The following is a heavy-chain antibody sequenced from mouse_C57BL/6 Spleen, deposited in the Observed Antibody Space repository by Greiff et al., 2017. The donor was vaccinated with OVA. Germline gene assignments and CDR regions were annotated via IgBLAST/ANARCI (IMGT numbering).Heavy chain of an antibody. CDR3: ARHGYPYYFDY. D-gene: IGHD2-2*01. Sequence: EVMLVESGGGLVKPGGSLKLSCAASGFTFSDYGMHWVRQAPEKGLEWVAYISSGSSTIYYADTVKGRFTISRDNAKNTLFLQRTSLRSEDTAMYYCARHGYPYYFDYWGQGTTLTVSS. J-gene: IGHJ2*01. V-gene: IGHV5-17*01. CDR2: ISSGSSTI. CDR1: GFTFSDYG.